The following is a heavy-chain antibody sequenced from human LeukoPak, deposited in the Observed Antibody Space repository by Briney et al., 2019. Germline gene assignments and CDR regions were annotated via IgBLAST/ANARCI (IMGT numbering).Heavy chain of an antibody. Sequence: GGSLRLSCAASGFTFSNYWMNWVRQAPGKGLEWVANIEQDGSEKYYVDSVKGRFTTSRDNAKNSLFLQMNSLRAEDTAVYYCARPSSSWYGALDSWGQGTLVTVSS. V-gene: IGHV3-7*01. CDR3: ARPSSSWYGALDS. J-gene: IGHJ4*02. CDR2: IEQDGSEK. CDR1: GFTFSNYW. D-gene: IGHD6-13*01.